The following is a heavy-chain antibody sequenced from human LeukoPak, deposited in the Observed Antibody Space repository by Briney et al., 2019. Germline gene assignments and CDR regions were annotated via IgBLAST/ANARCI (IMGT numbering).Heavy chain of an antibody. Sequence: SETLSLTCAVYGGSFSGYYWSWIRQPPGKGLEWIGEINHSGSTNYNPSLKSRVTISVDTSKNQFSLKLNSVTAADTAVYYCARGRNEWLRLAYYFDYWGQGALVTVSS. V-gene: IGHV4-34*01. CDR2: INHSGST. J-gene: IGHJ4*02. CDR1: GGSFSGYY. CDR3: ARGRNEWLRLAYYFDY. D-gene: IGHD5-12*01.